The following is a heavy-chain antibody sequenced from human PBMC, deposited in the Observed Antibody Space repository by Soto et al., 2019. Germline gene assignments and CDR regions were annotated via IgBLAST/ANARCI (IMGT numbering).Heavy chain of an antibody. CDR2: INLSAGST. J-gene: IGHJ6*02. Sequence: ASVKVSCKASGHTFTSYYMHWVRQAPGQGLEWIGIINLSAGSTSYAQKFQGRVTITRDTSTSTAYMELRSLRSDDTAVYYCAKAPRFLEWLLLPFGYYGMDVWGQGTTVTVSS. CDR3: AKAPRFLEWLLLPFGYYGMDV. CDR1: GHTFTSYY. D-gene: IGHD3-3*01. V-gene: IGHV1-46*01.